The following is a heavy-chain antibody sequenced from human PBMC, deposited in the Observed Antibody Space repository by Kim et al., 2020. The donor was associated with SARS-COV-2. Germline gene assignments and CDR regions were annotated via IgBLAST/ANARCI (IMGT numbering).Heavy chain of an antibody. CDR3: ARGVDGWSTGEFDY. V-gene: IGHV4-39*07. Sequence: NPSLQCRVTISVDTSKNQFSLKLSSVTAADTAVYYCARGVDGWSTGEFDYWGQGTLVTVSS. D-gene: IGHD6-19*01. J-gene: IGHJ4*02.